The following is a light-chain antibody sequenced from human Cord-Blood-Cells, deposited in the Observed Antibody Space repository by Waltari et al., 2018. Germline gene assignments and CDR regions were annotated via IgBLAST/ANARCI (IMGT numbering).Light chain of an antibody. Sequence: QSALTQPASVSGSPGQSIPISCTGTSSDVCGYNYVSWYQQHPGKAPKLMIYDVSKRPSGVSNRFSGSKSGNTASLTISGLQAEDEADYYCSSYTSSSTWVFGGGTKLTVL. J-gene: IGLJ3*02. CDR1: SSDVCGYNY. CDR2: DVS. V-gene: IGLV2-14*01. CDR3: SSYTSSSTWV.